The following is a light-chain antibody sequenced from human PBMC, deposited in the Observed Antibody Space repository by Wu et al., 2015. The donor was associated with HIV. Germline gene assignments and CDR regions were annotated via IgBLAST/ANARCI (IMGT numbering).Light chain of an antibody. J-gene: IGKJ3*01. CDR1: QSVTNSY. V-gene: IGKV3-20*01. Sequence: EIVLTQSPGTLSLSPGERATLSCRASQSVTNSYLAWYQQKPGQAPRLLIYGASSRATGTPDRFSGSQSGTDFTLTISRLEPEDFAVYYCQQYGSSPLSLFGPGDQSWISN. CDR2: GAS. CDR3: QQYGSSPLSL.